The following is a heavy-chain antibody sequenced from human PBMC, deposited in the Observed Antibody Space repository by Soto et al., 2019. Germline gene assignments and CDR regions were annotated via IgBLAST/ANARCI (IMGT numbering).Heavy chain of an antibody. CDR2: INPNSGGT. Sequence: RASVKVSCKASGYTFTGYYMHWVRQAPGQGLEWMGWINPNSGGTNYAQKFQGWVTMTRDTSISTAYMELSRLRSDDTAVYYCARDRTVVSAHAYYYYGMYVWGKGTTVTVAS. J-gene: IGHJ6*04. V-gene: IGHV1-2*04. CDR1: GYTFTGYY. D-gene: IGHD2-15*01. CDR3: ARDRTVVSAHAYYYYGMYV.